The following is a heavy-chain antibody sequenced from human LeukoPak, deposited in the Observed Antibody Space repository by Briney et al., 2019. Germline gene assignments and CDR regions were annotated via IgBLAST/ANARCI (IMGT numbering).Heavy chain of an antibody. CDR1: GFTFSNYA. D-gene: IGHD3-10*01. J-gene: IGHJ4*02. V-gene: IGHV3-23*01. CDR2: ISGSGGST. CDR3: ARDGYYYGSGSYYKVDFDY. Sequence: QSGGSLRLSCGASGFTFSNYAMSWVRQAPGKGLEWVSSISGSGGSTYYADSVKGRFTISRDNSKNTLYLQMNSLRAEDTAVYYCARDGYYYGSGSYYKVDFDYWGQGTLVTVSS.